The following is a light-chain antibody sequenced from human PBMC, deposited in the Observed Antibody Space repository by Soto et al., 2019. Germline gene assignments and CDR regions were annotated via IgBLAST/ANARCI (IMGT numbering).Light chain of an antibody. CDR1: QSISSW. Sequence: DIQMTQSPSTLSASVGDRVTITCRASQSISSWLAWYQQKPGKAPKLLIYKASSLESGVPSRFSGCGSGTEFTLTINSLQPDDFATYYCQQYNSYWTFGQGTEVEIK. CDR3: QQYNSYWT. CDR2: KAS. J-gene: IGKJ1*01. V-gene: IGKV1-5*03.